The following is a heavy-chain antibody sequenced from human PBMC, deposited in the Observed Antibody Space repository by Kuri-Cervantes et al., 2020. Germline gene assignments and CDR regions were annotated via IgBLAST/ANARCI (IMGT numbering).Heavy chain of an antibody. CDR2: ISWDSGSI. V-gene: IGHV3-9*01. J-gene: IGHJ4*02. CDR3: AKGGDSGCETGVTV. CDR1: GFCLDDYA. D-gene: IGHD5-12*01. Sequence: AASGFCLDDYAMHWARQVPGKGLEWVSGISWDSGSIAYADSVKGRFTISRDNAKTSLYLQMTSLRADDAALYYCAKGGDSGCETGVTVWGQGTLVTVSS.